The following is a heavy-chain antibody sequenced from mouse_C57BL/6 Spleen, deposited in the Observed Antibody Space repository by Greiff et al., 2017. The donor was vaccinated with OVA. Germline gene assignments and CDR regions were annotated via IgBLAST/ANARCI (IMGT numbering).Heavy chain of an antibody. D-gene: IGHD2-3*01. CDR2: ISSGGSYT. CDR3: ARHDGYYDY. CDR1: GFTFSSYG. J-gene: IGHJ3*01. Sequence: VQLQQSGGDLVKPGGSLKLSCAASGFTFSSYGMSWVRQTPDKRLEWVATISSGGSYTYYPDSVKGRFTISRDNAKNTLYLQMSSLKSEDTAMYYCARHDGYYDYWGQGTLVTVSA. V-gene: IGHV5-6*01.